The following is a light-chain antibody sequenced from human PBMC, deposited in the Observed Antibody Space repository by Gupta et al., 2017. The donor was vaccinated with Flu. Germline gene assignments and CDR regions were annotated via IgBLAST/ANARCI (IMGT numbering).Light chain of an antibody. CDR3: AAWDDSLNGPV. CDR2: NNK. J-gene: IGLJ3*02. Sequence: QSVLTQPPSASGPPGPRVTISCSGSNSNIRSNIVKWYQQLPGTAPKLLTQNNKERPAGVPDRSSGSKSGTAASLAISGLQSGDEAEYYCAAWDDSLNGPVFGGGTKLTVL. V-gene: IGLV1-44*01. CDR1: NSNIRSNI.